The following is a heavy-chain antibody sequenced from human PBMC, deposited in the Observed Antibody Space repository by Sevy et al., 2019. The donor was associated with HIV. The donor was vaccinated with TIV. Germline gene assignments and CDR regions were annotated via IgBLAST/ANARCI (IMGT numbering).Heavy chain of an antibody. CDR1: GGSFSGYY. Sequence: SETLCLTCAVYGGSFSGYYWSWIRHPPGKGLEWIGEINHSGSTNYNPSLKSRVTISVDTSKNQFSLKLSSVTAADTAVYYCARGTLGSGSHDCGQGTLVTVSS. D-gene: IGHD3-10*01. V-gene: IGHV4-34*01. J-gene: IGHJ4*02. CDR2: INHSGST. CDR3: ARGTLGSGSHD.